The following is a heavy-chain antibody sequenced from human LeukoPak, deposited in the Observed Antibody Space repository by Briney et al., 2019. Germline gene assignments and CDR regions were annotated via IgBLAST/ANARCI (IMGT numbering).Heavy chain of an antibody. CDR2: INPGNGNT. CDR3: ASDGYSYGFDY. V-gene: IGHV1-3*01. Sequence: ASVKVSGKASGYTFTNFGIHWVRQAPGQRLEWMGWINPGNGNTKYSQKIQGRVTITRDTSASTAYMELSSVRSEDSAVYYCASDGYSYGFDYWGQGTLVTVSS. D-gene: IGHD5-18*01. J-gene: IGHJ4*02. CDR1: GYTFTNFG.